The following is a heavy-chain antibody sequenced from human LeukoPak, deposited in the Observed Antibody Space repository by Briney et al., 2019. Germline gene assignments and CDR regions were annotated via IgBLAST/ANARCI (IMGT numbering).Heavy chain of an antibody. CDR1: GGSFSGYY. Sequence: KASETLSLTCAVSGGSFSGYYWSWIRQPPGKGLEWIGEISHSGSTNYSPSLKSRVTISVDTSKNQFSLNLSSVTAADTAVYYCAREPPGGGFDYWGQGTLVTVSS. V-gene: IGHV4-34*01. CDR3: AREPPGGGFDY. J-gene: IGHJ4*02. D-gene: IGHD3-16*01. CDR2: ISHSGST.